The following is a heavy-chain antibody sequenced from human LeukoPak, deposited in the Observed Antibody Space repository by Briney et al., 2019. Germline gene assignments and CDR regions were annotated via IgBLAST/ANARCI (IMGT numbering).Heavy chain of an antibody. CDR2: IFYSGST. CDR3: ARVFSYPLRAPFDP. V-gene: IGHV4-59*01. Sequence: SETLSLTCTVSGGSISSYYWSWIRQPPGKGLEWIGYIFYSGSTNYNPSLKSRVTISVDTSKNQFSLKMSSVTTADTAVYYCARVFSYPLRAPFDPWGQGTLVTVSS. D-gene: IGHD3-3*01. J-gene: IGHJ5*02. CDR1: GGSISSYY.